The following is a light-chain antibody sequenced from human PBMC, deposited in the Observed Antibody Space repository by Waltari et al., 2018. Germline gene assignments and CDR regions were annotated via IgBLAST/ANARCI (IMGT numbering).Light chain of an antibody. CDR1: QSVTRST. J-gene: IGKJ2*01. CDR2: GAS. CDR3: QQYGDSSFT. V-gene: IGKV3-20*01. Sequence: EIVLTQSPGTLSLSPGEGATLSCRASQSVTRSTLAWYQQKFAQAPRPLIYGASSRATGIPDRFSGSGSGTDFTLTISRLEPEDFAVYYCQQYGDSSFTFGQGTTLEIK.